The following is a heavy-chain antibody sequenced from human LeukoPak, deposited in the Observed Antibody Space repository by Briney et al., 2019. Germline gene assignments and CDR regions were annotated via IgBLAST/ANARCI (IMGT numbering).Heavy chain of an antibody. CDR3: ARDGNPRGWFDP. Sequence: SQTLSLTCTVSGGSISSGGYYWSWIRQHPGKGLEWIGYIYYSGSTYYNPSLKSRVTISVDTSKNQFSLKLSSVTAADTAVYYCARDGNPRGWFDPWGQGTLVTASS. CDR1: GGSISSGGYY. J-gene: IGHJ5*02. V-gene: IGHV4-31*03. D-gene: IGHD1-14*01. CDR2: IYYSGST.